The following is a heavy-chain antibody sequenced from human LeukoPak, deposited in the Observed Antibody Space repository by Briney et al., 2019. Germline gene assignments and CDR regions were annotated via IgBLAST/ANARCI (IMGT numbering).Heavy chain of an antibody. CDR1: GGSISSYY. J-gene: IGHJ5*02. V-gene: IGHV4-59*08. CDR2: IYYSGST. D-gene: IGHD4-11*01. CDR3: ARNYSPRTGWFDP. Sequence: SSETLSLTCTVSGGSISSYYCSWIRQPPGKGLEWIGYIYYSGSTNYNPSLKSRVTISVDTSKNQFSLKLSSVTAADTAVYYCARNYSPRTGWFDPWGQGTLVTVSS.